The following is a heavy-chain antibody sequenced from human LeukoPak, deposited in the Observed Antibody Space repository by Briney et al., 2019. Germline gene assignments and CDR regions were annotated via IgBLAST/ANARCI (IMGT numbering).Heavy chain of an antibody. Sequence: PGGSLRLSCAASGFTFSSYWMNWVRQAPGKGRGGVANIKEDGSEKYYVDSVKGRFTISRDNAKNSLYLQMNSLRAEDTAVYYCARGGSSSSGNFDYWGQGTLVAVSS. J-gene: IGHJ4*02. CDR3: ARGGSSSSGNFDY. CDR1: GFTFSSYW. D-gene: IGHD6-6*01. CDR2: IKEDGSEK. V-gene: IGHV3-7*02.